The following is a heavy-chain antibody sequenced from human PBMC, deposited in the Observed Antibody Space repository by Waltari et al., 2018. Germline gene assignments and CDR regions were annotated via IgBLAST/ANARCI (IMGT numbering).Heavy chain of an antibody. CDR2: IIPIFGTA. J-gene: IGHJ6*02. CDR1: GGTFSSYA. CDR3: ARAGVVVVAATRAYYYYGMDV. D-gene: IGHD2-15*01. Sequence: QVQLVQSGAEVKKPGSSVKVSCKASGGTFSSYAISWVRQAPGQGLEWMGGIIPIFGTANYAQKFQGRVTITADESTSTAYMELSSLRSEDTAVYYCARAGVVVVAATRAYYYYGMDVWGQGTTVTVSS. V-gene: IGHV1-69*13.